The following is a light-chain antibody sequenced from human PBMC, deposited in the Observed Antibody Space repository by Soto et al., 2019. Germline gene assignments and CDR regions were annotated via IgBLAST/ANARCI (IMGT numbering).Light chain of an antibody. CDR3: QQYKSYWT. CDR1: QSLXSG. Sequence: IPMTQSPSTLSASVGDSDTITCRASQSLXSGLGWYQKKPGKAPKLLIYXASSLESGVPSSFSGSGSGTEFIITISSLPPDDAATYYWQQYKSYWTFGQGTKVDI. V-gene: IGKV1-5*03. J-gene: IGKJ1*01. CDR2: XAS.